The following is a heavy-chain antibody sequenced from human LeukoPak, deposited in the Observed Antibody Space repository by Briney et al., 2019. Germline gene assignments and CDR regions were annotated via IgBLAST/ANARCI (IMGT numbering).Heavy chain of an antibody. V-gene: IGHV3-74*01. Sequence: PGRSLRLSCTASGFNFSNYWMHWVRQAPGKGLVWVSRLSTGGNSTIYADSVKGRFIISRDNAKSTLYLQMNSLRADDTGVYYCTREGAYDSGTYGAGDYWGQGTLVTVSS. CDR1: GFNFSNYW. CDR2: LSTGGNST. CDR3: TREGAYDSGTYGAGDY. J-gene: IGHJ4*02. D-gene: IGHD3-10*01.